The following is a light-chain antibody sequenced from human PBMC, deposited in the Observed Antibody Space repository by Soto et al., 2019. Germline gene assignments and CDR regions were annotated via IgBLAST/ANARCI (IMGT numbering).Light chain of an antibody. CDR2: GVS. V-gene: IGKV3-20*01. CDR3: QQYMSSVT. J-gene: IGKJ1*01. Sequence: EIVLTQSPGSLSLSPGERATLSCRASQSVDSTFFAWYQKKPGQAPRLLMYGVSKRATGIPDRFSGSGSGPDFTLTISRLEPEDFAVYYCQQYMSSVTFGQGTRVEIK. CDR1: QSVDSTF.